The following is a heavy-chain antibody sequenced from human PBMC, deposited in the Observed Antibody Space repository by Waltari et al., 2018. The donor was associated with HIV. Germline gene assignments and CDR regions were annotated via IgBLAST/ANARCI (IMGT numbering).Heavy chain of an antibody. CDR3: ARDQDYYDSSGYTCYAFDP. D-gene: IGHD3-22*01. V-gene: IGHV4-38-2*02. Sequence: LQESGPGLVKPSETLSLTCSVSGSSISSRYYWGWIRQAPGKGLEWIGSIYRTGTTYYNPSLKSRVSVSLNMSKNQFSLKLSSVTAADTAIYYCARDQDYYDSSGYTCYAFDPWGQGTMVIVSS. J-gene: IGHJ3*01. CDR2: IYRTGTT. CDR1: GSSISSRYY.